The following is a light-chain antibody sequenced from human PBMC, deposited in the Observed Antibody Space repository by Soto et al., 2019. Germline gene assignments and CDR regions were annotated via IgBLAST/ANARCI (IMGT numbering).Light chain of an antibody. J-gene: IGKJ1*01. V-gene: IGKV3-20*01. CDR1: QSVSNNY. CDR2: GAS. CDR3: QQYGNSAWT. Sequence: EIVLTQSPRTLSLSPGERATLSCRASQSVSNNYLAWYQQKPGQAPRLLIYGASSRATGIPDRFSGSGSGTDFTLTISRLEPEDFAVYYCQQYGNSAWTFGQGTKVDIK.